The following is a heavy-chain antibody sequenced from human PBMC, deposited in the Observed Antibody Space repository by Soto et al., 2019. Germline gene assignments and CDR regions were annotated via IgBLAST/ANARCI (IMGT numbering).Heavy chain of an antibody. D-gene: IGHD4-4*01. J-gene: IGHJ4*02. V-gene: IGHV3-23*01. Sequence: GGSLRLSCAASGFIFNAYAMTWVRQAPGKGLEWVSAIGGSGGNTYYAASVKGRFTISRDNSRDTVDLQMNSLRAEYSAVYYCARVASDYFNSLDNWGQGILVTVSS. CDR3: ARVASDYFNSLDN. CDR2: IGGSGGNT. CDR1: GFIFNAYA.